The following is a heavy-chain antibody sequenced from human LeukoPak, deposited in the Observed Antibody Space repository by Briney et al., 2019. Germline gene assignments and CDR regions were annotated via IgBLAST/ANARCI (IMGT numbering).Heavy chain of an antibody. CDR3: ALSRGEMATILDY. J-gene: IGHJ4*02. Sequence: GASVKVSCKASGYPLTKLGISWVRQAPGQGLEWMGWISAYNGNTNYAQKLQGRVTMTTDTPTRTAYMELRSLRYDDASVYYCALSRGEMATILDYWGQGTLVTVSS. CDR1: GYPLTKLG. V-gene: IGHV1-18*01. D-gene: IGHD5-24*01. CDR2: ISAYNGNT.